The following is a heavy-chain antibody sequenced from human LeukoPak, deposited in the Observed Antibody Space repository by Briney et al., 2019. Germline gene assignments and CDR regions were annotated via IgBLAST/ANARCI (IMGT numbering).Heavy chain of an antibody. CDR1: GFTLSNYW. J-gene: IGHJ6*03. CDR3: ARDLYDFWSGYYFGGYYYMDV. Sequence: GGSLRLSCVGAGFTLSNYWMSWVRQAPGKGLEWVANIKQDGSDKYYVDSVKGRFSVSRDNAKNSVYLQMNSLRAEDTAVYYCARDLYDFWSGYYFGGYYYMDVWGKGTTVTVSS. CDR2: IKQDGSDK. D-gene: IGHD3-3*01. V-gene: IGHV3-7*01.